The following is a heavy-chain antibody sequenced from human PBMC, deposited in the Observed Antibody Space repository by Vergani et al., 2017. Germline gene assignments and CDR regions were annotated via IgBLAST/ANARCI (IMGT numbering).Heavy chain of an antibody. CDR3: ARGRATIRYNWFDP. Sequence: QVQLQQWGAGLLKPSETLSLTCAVYGGSFSGYYWSWIRQPPGKGLEWIGEINHSGSTNYNTSLKSRVTISVDTSKNQFSLKLSSVTAADTAVYYCARGRATIRYNWFDPWGQGTLVTVSS. CDR2: INHSGST. D-gene: IGHD5-12*01. J-gene: IGHJ5*02. CDR1: GGSFSGYY. V-gene: IGHV4-34*01.